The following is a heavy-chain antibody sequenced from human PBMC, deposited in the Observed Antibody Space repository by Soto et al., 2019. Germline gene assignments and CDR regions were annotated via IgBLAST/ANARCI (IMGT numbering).Heavy chain of an antibody. Sequence: GGSLRLSCAASGFTLSSYWMHWVRQAPGKGLVWVSRINSDGSSTSYADSVKGRFTISRDNAKNTLYLQMNSLRAEDTVVYYCARDPTYFYDSSGYYDYWGQGTLVTVS. CDR1: GFTLSSYW. V-gene: IGHV3-74*01. CDR2: INSDGSST. CDR3: ARDPTYFYDSSGYYDY. D-gene: IGHD3-22*01. J-gene: IGHJ4*02.